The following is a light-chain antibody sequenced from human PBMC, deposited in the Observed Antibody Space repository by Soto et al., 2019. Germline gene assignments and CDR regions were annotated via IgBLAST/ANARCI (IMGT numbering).Light chain of an antibody. V-gene: IGKV3-20*01. J-gene: IGKJ4*01. CDR3: QQANSFPLT. CDR1: QSVSSSY. CDR2: GAS. Sequence: EIVLTQSPGTLSLSPWERATLSCRASQSVSSSYLAWYQQKPGQAPRLLIYGASSRATGIPDRFSGSGSGTDFTLTISSLQPEDFATYYCQQANSFPLTFGGGTKVDIK.